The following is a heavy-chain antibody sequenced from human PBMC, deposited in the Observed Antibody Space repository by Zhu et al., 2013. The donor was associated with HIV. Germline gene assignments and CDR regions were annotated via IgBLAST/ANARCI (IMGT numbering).Heavy chain of an antibody. J-gene: IGHJ4*02. V-gene: IGHV1-69*01. D-gene: IGHD3-22*01. CDR3: ARGEGSDNTGYWVY. Sequence: QVQLVQSGAEVKKPGSSVKVSCKASGDTFSTYAITWVRLAPGQGLEWMGGIIPVFGTTNYAQRFQGRVTITADESTSTAYMELSSLRSDDTAVYYCARGEGSDNTGYWVYWGQGTLVTVSS. CDR1: GDTFSTYA. CDR2: IIPVFGTT.